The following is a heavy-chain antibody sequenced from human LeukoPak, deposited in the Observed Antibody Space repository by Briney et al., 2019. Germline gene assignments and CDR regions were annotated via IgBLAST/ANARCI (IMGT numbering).Heavy chain of an antibody. D-gene: IGHD3-22*01. CDR3: AREGPYYDSSGNDY. V-gene: IGHV1-18*01. CDR2: ISAYNGNT. CDR1: GYIFTNYG. J-gene: IGHJ4*02. Sequence: ASVKVSCKASGYIFTNYGISWVRQAPGQGLEWMGWISAYNGNTNYAQKLQGRVTMTTDTSTSTAYMELRSLRSDDTAVYYCAREGPYYDSSGNDYWGQGTLVTVSS.